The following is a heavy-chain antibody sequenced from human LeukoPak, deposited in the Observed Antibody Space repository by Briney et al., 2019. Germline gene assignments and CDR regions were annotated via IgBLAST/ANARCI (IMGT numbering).Heavy chain of an antibody. V-gene: IGHV4-31*03. J-gene: IGHJ4*02. CDR1: GASISSGGYY. CDR3: ARGRQYSSGWYFDD. Sequence: KPSQTLSLTCTVSGASISSGGYYWSWIRQHPGKGLEWIGYIYYSGSTYYNPSLKSRVIISVDTSKNQFSLKLSSVTAADTAVYFCARGRQYSSGWYFDDWGQGTLVTVSS. CDR2: IYYSGST. D-gene: IGHD6-19*01.